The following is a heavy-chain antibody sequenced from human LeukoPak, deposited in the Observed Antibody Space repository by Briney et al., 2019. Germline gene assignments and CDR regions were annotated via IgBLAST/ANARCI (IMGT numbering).Heavy chain of an antibody. CDR1: GFTFSSYW. J-gene: IGHJ6*03. CDR2: INTDGSST. Sequence: GGSLRLSCAASGFTFSSYWMHWFRQAPGKGLVWVSRINTDGSSTSYADSVKGRFTISRDNAKNTLYLQMNSLRAEDTAVYYCARDGGYYYGSGSKSGSYYMDVWGKGTTVTVSS. V-gene: IGHV3-74*01. CDR3: ARDGGYYYGSGSKSGSYYMDV. D-gene: IGHD3-10*01.